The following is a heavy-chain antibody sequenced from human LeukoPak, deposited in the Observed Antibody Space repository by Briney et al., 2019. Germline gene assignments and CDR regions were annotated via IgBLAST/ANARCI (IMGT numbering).Heavy chain of an antibody. D-gene: IGHD6-13*01. CDR1: GFTFSSYG. CDR3: ASHWAQQVVSDY. V-gene: IGHV3-30*03. J-gene: IGHJ4*02. Sequence: GGSLRLSWAASGFTFSSYGMHWVRQAPGKGLEWVAVISYDGKNKYYADVVKGRFTISRDNSKNTLYLQMNSLRPEDTAVYYCASHWAQQVVSDYWGQGTLVTVSS. CDR2: ISYDGKNK.